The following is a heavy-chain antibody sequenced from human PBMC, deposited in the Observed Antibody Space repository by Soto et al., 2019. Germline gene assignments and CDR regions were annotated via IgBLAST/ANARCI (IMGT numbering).Heavy chain of an antibody. CDR2: ISGSGGSA. D-gene: IGHD2-2*01. J-gene: IGHJ5*02. CDR1: GFTFSNYA. Sequence: GGSLRLSCAASGFTFSNYAMTCVLQDPWKGLEWVSAISGSGGSAYYADSVKGRFTISRDNSKNTLYLQMNSLRADDSGVYYCAKDPYSGVLVPVAIGFDPWGPGTLVTVSS. V-gene: IGHV3-23*01. CDR3: AKDPYSGVLVPVAIGFDP.